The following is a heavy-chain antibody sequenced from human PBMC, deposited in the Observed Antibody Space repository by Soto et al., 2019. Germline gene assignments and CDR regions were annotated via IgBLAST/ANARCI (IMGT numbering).Heavy chain of an antibody. V-gene: IGHV1-18*01. J-gene: IGHJ6*04. CDR1: VIGDG. D-gene: IGHD3-10*01. CDR3: ARRGPQYMDV. Sequence: QDQLVQSGAEVKKPGASVKVSCKAFVIGDGISWVRQAPGQGLEWMGWINVYNDNTEYAPKFQGRVTMTTDTSTNTVYMELRSRRSDDTAVYYCARRGPQYMDVWGKGTTVTVSS. CDR2: INVYNDNT.